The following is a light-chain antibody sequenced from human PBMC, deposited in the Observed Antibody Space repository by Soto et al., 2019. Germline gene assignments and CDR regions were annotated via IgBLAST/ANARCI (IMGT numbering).Light chain of an antibody. Sequence: QSVLTQPASVSGSPGQSITISCTGTSSDGGGYNYVSWYQQHPGKAPKLMIYEVSNRPSGVSNRFSGSKSGNTASLTISGLQAEDEADYYCISYTSSSIDYVFGTGTKLTVL. CDR2: EVS. CDR3: ISYTSSSIDYV. V-gene: IGLV2-14*01. J-gene: IGLJ1*01. CDR1: SSDGGGYNY.